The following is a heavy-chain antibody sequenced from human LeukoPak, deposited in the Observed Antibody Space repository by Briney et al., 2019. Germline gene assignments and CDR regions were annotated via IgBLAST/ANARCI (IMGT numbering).Heavy chain of an antibody. CDR2: IYTSGST. CDR1: GGSIGGGTYY. Sequence: TLSLTCTVSGGSIGGGTYYRSWIRQPAGKGLEWIGRIYTSGSTNYNPSLKSRVTISVDTSKNQFSLKLSSVTAADTAVYYCARDVGYSYGYYAFDIWGQGTMVTVSS. J-gene: IGHJ3*02. CDR3: ARDVGYSYGYYAFDI. V-gene: IGHV4-61*02. D-gene: IGHD5-18*01.